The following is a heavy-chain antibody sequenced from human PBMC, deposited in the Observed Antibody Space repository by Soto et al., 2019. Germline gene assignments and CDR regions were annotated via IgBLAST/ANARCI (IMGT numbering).Heavy chain of an antibody. V-gene: IGHV1-3*01. CDR3: ARDTGDGTSDF. CDR1: GYTFSSYA. CDR2: INAGYGNT. D-gene: IGHD7-27*01. J-gene: IGHJ4*02. Sequence: GASLKVSCKASGYTFSSYAMHWVRQAPVQSLEWMGWINAGYGNTKSSQKFQDRVTISRDTSASTAYMELTSLRSEDTAVYYCARDTGDGTSDFWGQGTLVNVSS.